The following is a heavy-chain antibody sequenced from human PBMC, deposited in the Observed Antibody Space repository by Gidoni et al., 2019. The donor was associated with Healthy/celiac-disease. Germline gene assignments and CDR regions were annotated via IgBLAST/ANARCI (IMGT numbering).Heavy chain of an antibody. CDR3: TTSHIVVVPAGPENPQN. J-gene: IGHJ4*02. Sequence: EVQLVESGGGLVKPGGSLRLSCAAAGFTFSNAWMSWVRQAPGKGLEWVGRIKSKTDGGTTDYAAPVKGRFTISRDDSKNTLYLQMNSLKTEDTAVYYCTTSHIVVVPAGPENPQNWGQGTLVTVSS. D-gene: IGHD2-2*01. CDR1: GFTFSNAW. V-gene: IGHV3-15*01. CDR2: IKSKTDGGTT.